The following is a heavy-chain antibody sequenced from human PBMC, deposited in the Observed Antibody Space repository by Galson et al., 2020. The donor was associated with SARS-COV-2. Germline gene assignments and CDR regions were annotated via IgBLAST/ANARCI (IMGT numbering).Heavy chain of an antibody. J-gene: IGHJ6*02. CDR1: GITFSSYG. CDR3: ARDYGWLGGMDV. D-gene: IGHD2-8*02. Sequence: PGGSLRLSCAASGITFSSYGMHWVRQAPGKGLEWVAVIWYDGSNKYYADSVKGRFTISRDNSKNTLYLQMNSLRAEDTAVYYCARDYGWLGGMDVWGQGTTVTVSS. CDR2: IWYDGSNK. V-gene: IGHV3-33*01.